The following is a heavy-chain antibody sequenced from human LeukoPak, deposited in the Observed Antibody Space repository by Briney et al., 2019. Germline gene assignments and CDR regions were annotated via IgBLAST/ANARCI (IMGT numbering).Heavy chain of an antibody. V-gene: IGHV3-30-3*01. D-gene: IGHD2-2*01. CDR2: ISYDGSNK. CDR1: GFTFSSYA. CDR3: ARDSLPAATYYYYGMDV. J-gene: IGHJ6*02. Sequence: GGSLRLSCAASGFTFSSYAMHSVRQAPGKGLEWVAVISYDGSNKYYADSVKGRFTISRDNSKNTLYLQMNSLRAEDTAVYYCARDSLPAATYYYYGMDVWGQGTTVTVSS.